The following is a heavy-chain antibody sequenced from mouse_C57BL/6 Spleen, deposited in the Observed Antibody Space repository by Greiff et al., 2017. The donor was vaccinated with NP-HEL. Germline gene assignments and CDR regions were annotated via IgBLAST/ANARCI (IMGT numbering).Heavy chain of an antibody. CDR3: ARYYRSDYDGYFDV. CDR2: IDPSDSYT. J-gene: IGHJ1*03. D-gene: IGHD2-4*01. V-gene: IGHV1-50*01. Sequence: QVQLQQSGAELVKPGASVKLSCKASGYTFTSYWMQWVKQRPGQGLEWIGEIDPSDSYTNYNQKFKGKATLTVDTSSSTAYMQRSSLASEDSAVYYCARYYRSDYDGYFDVWGTGTTVTVSS. CDR1: GYTFTSYW.